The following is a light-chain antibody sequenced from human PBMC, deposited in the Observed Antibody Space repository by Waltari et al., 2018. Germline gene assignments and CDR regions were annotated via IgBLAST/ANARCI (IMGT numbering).Light chain of an antibody. CDR1: SSNIGSNT. J-gene: IGLJ6*01. CDR3: AAWDDSLNGLNV. Sequence: QSVLTQPPSASGTPGQRLTISCSGSSSNIGSNTVNWYQQVPGTAPKLLIHTNNQRPSGVPDRFSGSNSGTSASLAISGLQSEDEADYFCAAWDDSLNGLNVFGSGTKVTVL. V-gene: IGLV1-44*01. CDR2: TNN.